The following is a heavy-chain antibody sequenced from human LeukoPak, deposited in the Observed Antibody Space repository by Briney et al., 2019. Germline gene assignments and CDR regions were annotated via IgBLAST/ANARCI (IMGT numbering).Heavy chain of an antibody. D-gene: IGHD2-15*01. Sequence: PSETLSLTCSVSGDSISSRNFYWGWIRQPPGKGLEWIGSIYYSGNTYYNPSLKSRVTLSVDTSKNQFSLKLSSVTAADTAVYYCARHSLDIVVVISATDSWFDPWGQGTLVTVSS. CDR1: GDSISSRNFY. CDR3: ARHSLDIVVVISATDSWFDP. CDR2: IYYSGNT. V-gene: IGHV4-39*01. J-gene: IGHJ5*02.